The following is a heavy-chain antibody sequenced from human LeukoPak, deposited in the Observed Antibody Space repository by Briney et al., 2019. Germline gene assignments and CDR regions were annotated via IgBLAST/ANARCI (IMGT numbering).Heavy chain of an antibody. V-gene: IGHV3-9*01. J-gene: IGHJ4*01. CDR3: AKDDDSDRGFDC. Sequence: GGSLRLSCAASGFTFDDYAMHWVRQAPGKGLEWVSGISWNSNNIDYADSVKGRFTISRDNAKNSLYLQMNSLRPEDTALYYCAKDDDSDRGFDCWGQGTLVTVSS. D-gene: IGHD3-22*01. CDR2: ISWNSNNI. CDR1: GFTFDDYA.